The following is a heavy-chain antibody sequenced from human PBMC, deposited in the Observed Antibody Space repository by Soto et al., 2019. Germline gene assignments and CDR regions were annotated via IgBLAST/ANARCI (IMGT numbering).Heavy chain of an antibody. CDR2: ISGSGGST. CDR3: ARRGSGSYYDY. J-gene: IGHJ4*02. CDR1: GFTFSSYA. V-gene: IGHV3-23*01. D-gene: IGHD1-26*01. Sequence: EVQLLESGGGLVQPGGSLRLSYAASGFTFSSYAMRWVRQAPVKGLEWVSAISGSGGSTYYADSVKGRFTISRDNSKNTLYLQMNSLRAEDTAVYYCARRGSGSYYDYWGQGTLVTLSS.